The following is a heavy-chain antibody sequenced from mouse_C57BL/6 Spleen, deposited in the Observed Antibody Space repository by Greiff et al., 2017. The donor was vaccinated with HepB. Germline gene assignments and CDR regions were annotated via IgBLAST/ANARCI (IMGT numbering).Heavy chain of an antibody. V-gene: IGHV1-82*01. D-gene: IGHD1-1*01. CDR2: IYPGDGDT. J-gene: IGHJ4*01. CDR3: ARWYYGSSYAMDY. CDR1: GYAFSSSW. Sequence: QVQLQQSGPELVKPGASVKISCKASGYAFSSSWMNWVKQRPGKGLEWIGRIYPGDGDTNYNEKFKGKATLTADKSSSTAYMQLSSLTSEDAAVYFCARWYYGSSYAMDYWGQGTSVTVSS.